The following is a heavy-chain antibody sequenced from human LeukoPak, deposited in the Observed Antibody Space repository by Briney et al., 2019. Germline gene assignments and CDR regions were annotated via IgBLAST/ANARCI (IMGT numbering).Heavy chain of an antibody. Sequence: SVTGSSKASGRTFTSYAISWGRQAPEQGREWMGGINPIFGTANYSQKFQGRVTITADESTSTAYMELSSLRCEDTRVHYCGTPGPAAPLGDWGQGTLVTVSS. CDR1: GRTFTSYA. V-gene: IGHV1-69*13. CDR3: GTPGPAAPLGD. D-gene: IGHD2-2*01. CDR2: INPIFGTA. J-gene: IGHJ4*02.